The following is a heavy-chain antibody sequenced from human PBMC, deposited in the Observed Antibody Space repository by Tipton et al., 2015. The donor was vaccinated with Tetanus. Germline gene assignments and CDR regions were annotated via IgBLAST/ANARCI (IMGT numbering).Heavy chain of an antibody. V-gene: IGHV4-30-4*08. CDR3: ARAAGFLGLTHDF. D-gene: IGHD2/OR15-2a*01. CDR2: IYQTGTT. CDR1: GGSISGSSYY. J-gene: IGHJ4*02. Sequence: TLSLTCSVSGGSISGSSYYWSWIRQHPGKGPEWIGYIYQTGTTYYNPSLKGRVTISMDRSNTQFSLRLDSLTAADTAVYYCARAAGFLGLTHDFWGRGTLVSVSS.